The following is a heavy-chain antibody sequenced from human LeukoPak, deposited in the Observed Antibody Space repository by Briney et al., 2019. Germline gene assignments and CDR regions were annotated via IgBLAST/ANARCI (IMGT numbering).Heavy chain of an antibody. CDR2: IWYDGSHK. V-gene: IGHV3-33*01. Sequence: PGGSLRLSCAASGFTFRSYGMHWVRQAPGKGLEWVAVIWYDGSHKYYADSVKGRFTISRENAKNSLHLQMNSLRAGDTAVYYCARGYYGSADYWGQGTLVTVSS. CDR1: GFTFRSYG. J-gene: IGHJ4*02. D-gene: IGHD3-10*01. CDR3: ARGYYGSADY.